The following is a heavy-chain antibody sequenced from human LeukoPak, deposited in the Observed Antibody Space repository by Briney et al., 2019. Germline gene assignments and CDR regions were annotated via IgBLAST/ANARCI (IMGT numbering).Heavy chain of an antibody. CDR2: ISWNSGSI. D-gene: IGHD1-1*01. J-gene: IGHJ4*02. V-gene: IGHV3-9*01. Sequence: GGSLRLSCAASGFTFDDYAMHWVRQARGKGLEWVSGISWNSGSIGYADSVKGRFTISRDNAKNSLYLQMNSLRAEDTALYYCAKAINPHTGIDYWGQGTLVTVSS. CDR1: GFTFDDYA. CDR3: AKAINPHTGIDY.